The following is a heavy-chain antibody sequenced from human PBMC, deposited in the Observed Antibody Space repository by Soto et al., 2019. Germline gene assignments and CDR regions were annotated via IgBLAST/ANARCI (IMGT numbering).Heavy chain of an antibody. V-gene: IGHV4-31*03. CDR3: ARVFGFGGMEV. D-gene: IGHD3-10*01. CDR2: IYYSGST. CDR1: GGSMSSGGYY. Sequence: SXTLSLTCTFSGGSMSSGGYYWSWIRQHPGKGLEWIGYIYYSGSTYYNPSLKSRVTISVDTSKNQFSLKLSSVTAADTAVYYCARVFGFGGMEVWGQGNPGHRLL. J-gene: IGHJ6*02.